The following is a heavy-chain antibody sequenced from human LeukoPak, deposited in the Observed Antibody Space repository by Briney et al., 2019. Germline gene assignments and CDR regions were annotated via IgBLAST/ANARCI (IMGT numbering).Heavy chain of an antibody. CDR2: IYYSGST. V-gene: IGHV4-39*07. CDR3: ARSIHHYYGSGSYDY. D-gene: IGHD3-10*01. Sequence: SETLSLTCTVSGGSISSSSYYWGWIRQPPGKGLEWIGSIYYSGSTYYNPSLKSRVTISVDTSKNQFSLKLSSVTAADTAVYYCARSIHHYYGSGSYDYWGQGTLVTVSS. J-gene: IGHJ4*02. CDR1: GGSISSSSYY.